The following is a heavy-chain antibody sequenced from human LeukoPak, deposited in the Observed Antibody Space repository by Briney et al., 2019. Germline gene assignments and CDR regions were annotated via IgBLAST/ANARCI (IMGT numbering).Heavy chain of an antibody. CDR3: ARLPAYCSSTSCYYDY. D-gene: IGHD2-2*01. CDR1: GLTFSSYS. J-gene: IGHJ4*02. Sequence: PGGSLRLSCAASGLTFSSYSMNWVRQAPGKGLEWVANIKQDGSEKYYVDSVKGRVTISRDNAKNSLFLQMNSLRAEDTAVYYCARLPAYCSSTSCYYDYWGQGTLVTVSS. V-gene: IGHV3-7*03. CDR2: IKQDGSEK.